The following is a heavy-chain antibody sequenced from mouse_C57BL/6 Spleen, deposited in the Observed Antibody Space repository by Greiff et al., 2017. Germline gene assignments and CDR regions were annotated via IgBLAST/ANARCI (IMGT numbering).Heavy chain of an antibody. J-gene: IGHJ4*01. CDR3: ANAMGAYYYAMDY. Sequence: QVQLKQSGPELVKPGASVKISCKASGYAFSSSWMNWVKQRPGKGLEWIGRIYPGDGDTNYNGKFKGKATLTADKSSSTAYMQLSSLTSEDSAVYFCANAMGAYYYAMDYWGQGTSVTVSS. CDR2: IYPGDGDT. V-gene: IGHV1-82*01. D-gene: IGHD1-1*02. CDR1: GYAFSSSW.